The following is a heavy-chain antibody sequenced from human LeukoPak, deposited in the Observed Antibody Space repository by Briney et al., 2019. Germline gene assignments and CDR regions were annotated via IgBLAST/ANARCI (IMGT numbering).Heavy chain of an antibody. CDR3: ARETRLHSGSYSNDAFDI. CDR1: GGSISGYY. J-gene: IGHJ3*02. Sequence: PSETLSLTCTVSGGSISGYYWSWIRQPPGKALEWIRYISYSGSTDYNPSLESRVTISLDTSKNQFSLRLSSVTAADTAVYYCARETRLHSGSYSNDAFDIWGQGTMVTVSS. CDR2: ISYSGST. D-gene: IGHD1-26*01. V-gene: IGHV4-59*01.